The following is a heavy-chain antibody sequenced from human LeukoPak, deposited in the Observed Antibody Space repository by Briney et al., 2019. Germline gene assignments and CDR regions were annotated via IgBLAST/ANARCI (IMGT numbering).Heavy chain of an antibody. J-gene: IGHJ3*02. Sequence: ASVKVSCKASGYTFTSYGISWVRQAPGQGLEWMGWISAYNGNTNYAQKLQGRVTMTTDTSTSTAYMELRSLRSDDTAVYYCARDHYYDSTDAFDIWAKGQWSPSLQ. CDR1: GYTFTSYG. CDR3: ARDHYYDSTDAFDI. CDR2: ISAYNGNT. D-gene: IGHD3-22*01. V-gene: IGHV1-18*01.